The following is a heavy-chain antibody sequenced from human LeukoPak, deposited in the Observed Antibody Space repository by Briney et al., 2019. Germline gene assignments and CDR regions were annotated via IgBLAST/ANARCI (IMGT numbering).Heavy chain of an antibody. D-gene: IGHD2-15*01. V-gene: IGHV4-34*01. CDR3: ARIQDGY. Sequence: PSGTLFLTRPVYGGGLRGFYWSLVPQPPRKGLEWIGEINHSGSTNYNPSLKSRVTISVDTSKNQFSLKLSSVTAADTAVYYCARIQDGYWGQGTLVTVSS. CDR2: INHSGST. J-gene: IGHJ4*02. CDR1: GGGLRGFY.